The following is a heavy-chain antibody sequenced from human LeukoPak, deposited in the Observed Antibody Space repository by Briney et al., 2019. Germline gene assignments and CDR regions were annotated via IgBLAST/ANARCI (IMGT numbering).Heavy chain of an antibody. CDR2: ISRSGATI. J-gene: IGHJ4*02. CDR1: GFTFSSYG. CDR3: SRHCGGGDIYFDY. V-gene: IGHV3-48*03. Sequence: GGSLRLSCAASGFTFSSYGMNWVRQAPGKGPEWISYISRSGATIYYADSVKGRFTFSRDNTKNSLYLQMSSLGDEEPAIYYCSRHCGGGDIYFDYWGQGTLVTVSS. D-gene: IGHD2-21*02.